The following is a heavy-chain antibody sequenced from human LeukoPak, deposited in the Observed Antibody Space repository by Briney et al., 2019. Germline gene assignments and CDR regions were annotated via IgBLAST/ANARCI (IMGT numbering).Heavy chain of an antibody. CDR3: ARGSGRGYSGYD. D-gene: IGHD5-12*01. Sequence: ASVKVSCKASGYTFTSYDINWVRQATGQGLEWMGWMNPNSGNTGYAQKFQGRVTITRNTSISTAYMELRSLRSEDTAVYYCARGSGRGYSGYDWGQGTLVTVSS. J-gene: IGHJ4*02. CDR2: MNPNSGNT. V-gene: IGHV1-8*03. CDR1: GYTFTSYD.